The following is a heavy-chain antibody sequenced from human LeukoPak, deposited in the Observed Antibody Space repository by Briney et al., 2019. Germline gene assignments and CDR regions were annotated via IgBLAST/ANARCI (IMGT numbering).Heavy chain of an antibody. Sequence: GGSLRLSCAASGFTFDDYGMSWVRQAPGKGLEWVSGINWNGGSTGYADSVKGRLAISRDNAKNSLYLQMNSLRAEDTALYYCARGTITFGGVIALYYFDYWGQGTLVTVSS. CDR1: GFTFDDYG. CDR2: INWNGGST. CDR3: ARGTITFGGVIALYYFDY. J-gene: IGHJ4*02. V-gene: IGHV3-20*04. D-gene: IGHD3-16*02.